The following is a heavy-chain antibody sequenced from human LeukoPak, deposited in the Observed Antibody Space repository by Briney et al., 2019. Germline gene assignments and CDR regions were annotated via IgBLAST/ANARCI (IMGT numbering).Heavy chain of an antibody. CDR1: GGSFSGYY. J-gene: IGHJ3*02. D-gene: IGHD2-2*01. V-gene: IGHV4-34*01. Sequence: PSETLSLTCAVYGGSFSGYYWSWIRQSPGKGLEWIGEINQSGSTNHNPSLKRRVTISVDTSKNQFSLDLSSVTAADTAVYYCARQKCTSASCLTKNAFDIWGQGTMVTVSS. CDR2: INQSGST. CDR3: ARQKCTSASCLTKNAFDI.